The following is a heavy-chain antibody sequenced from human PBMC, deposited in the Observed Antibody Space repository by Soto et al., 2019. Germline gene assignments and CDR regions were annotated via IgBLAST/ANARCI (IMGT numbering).Heavy chain of an antibody. CDR3: AKDHRDFHYYYYGMDV. Sequence: EVQLLESGGGLVQPGGSLRLSCAASGFTFSGYAMNWVRQAPGKGLEWVSAIRGSGGSTYYEDSVKGRFTISRDNSKNTVYLQMNSRRAEDTAIYYCAKDHRDFHYYYYGMDVWGQGTTVTGSS. V-gene: IGHV3-23*01. CDR1: GFTFSGYA. CDR2: IRGSGGST. J-gene: IGHJ6*02. D-gene: IGHD3-3*01.